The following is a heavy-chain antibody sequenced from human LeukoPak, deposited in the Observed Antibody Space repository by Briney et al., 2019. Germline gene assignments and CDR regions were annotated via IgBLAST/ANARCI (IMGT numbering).Heavy chain of an antibody. CDR2: ISWNSGSI. CDR1: GFTFDVYA. V-gene: IGHV3-9*01. D-gene: IGHD1-26*01. Sequence: GGSLRLSFAASGFTFDVYAMHWFRQAPGKGLEWVSGISWNSGSIGYADSVKGRFTISRDNAKNSLYLQMNSLRAEDTALYYCAKAVGAYFPPLDYWGQGTLVTVSS. J-gene: IGHJ4*02. CDR3: AKAVGAYFPPLDY.